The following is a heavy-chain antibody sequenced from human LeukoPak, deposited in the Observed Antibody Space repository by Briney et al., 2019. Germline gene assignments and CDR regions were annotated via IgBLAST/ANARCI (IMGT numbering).Heavy chain of an antibody. CDR2: IKGDGSEK. V-gene: IGHV3-7*01. D-gene: IGHD4-11*01. J-gene: IGHJ3*02. CDR1: GFSFSNSW. CDR3: ARDLVRNNYAPDAFDI. Sequence: GGSLRLSCVASGFSFSNSWMSWVRQVPGKGLEWVALIKGDGSEKYYVDSVKGRFTIARDNAKNSLYLQMNGLRAEDTAVYYCARDLVRNNYAPDAFDIWGQGTMVTVSS.